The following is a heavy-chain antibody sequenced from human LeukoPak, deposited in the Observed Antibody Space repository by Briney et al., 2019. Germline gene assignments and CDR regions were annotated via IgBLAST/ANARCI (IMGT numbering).Heavy chain of an antibody. CDR2: INHSGST. CDR3: ARGLATVVTH. D-gene: IGHD4-23*01. CDR1: GGSFSGYY. V-gene: IGHV4-34*01. J-gene: IGHJ4*02. Sequence: SETLSLTCAVYGGSFSGYYWSWIRQPPGKGLEWIGEINHSGSTNYNPSLKSRVTISVDTSKNQFSLKLSSVTAADTAVYYCARGLATVVTHWGQGTLVNVSS.